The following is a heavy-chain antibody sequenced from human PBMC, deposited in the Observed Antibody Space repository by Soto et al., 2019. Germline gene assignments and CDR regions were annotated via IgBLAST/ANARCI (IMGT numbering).Heavy chain of an antibody. CDR1: GYTFTSYG. D-gene: IGHD4-17*01. Sequence: GASVKVSCKASGYTFTSYGISWVRQAPGQGLEWMGWISAYNGNTNYAQKLQGRVTMTTDTSTSTAYMELRSLRSDDTAVYYCARSMTTVTTYYYGMDVWGQGTTVTAP. CDR2: ISAYNGNT. V-gene: IGHV1-18*01. J-gene: IGHJ6*02. CDR3: ARSMTTVTTYYYGMDV.